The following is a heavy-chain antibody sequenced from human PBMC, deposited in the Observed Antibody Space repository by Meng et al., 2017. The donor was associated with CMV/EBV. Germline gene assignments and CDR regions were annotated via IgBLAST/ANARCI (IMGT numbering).Heavy chain of an antibody. CDR3: ARALSGSYYYYYGMDV. CDR1: GFSLSTSGMC. CDR2: IDWDDDK. Sequence: SGPTLVKPTQTLTLTCTFSGFSLSTSGMCVSWVRQPPGKALEWLALIDWDDDKYYSTSLKTRLTISKDTSKNQVVLTMTNIDPVDTATYYCARALSGSYYYYYGMDVWGQGTTVTVSS. D-gene: IGHD1-26*01. J-gene: IGHJ6*02. V-gene: IGHV2-70*20.